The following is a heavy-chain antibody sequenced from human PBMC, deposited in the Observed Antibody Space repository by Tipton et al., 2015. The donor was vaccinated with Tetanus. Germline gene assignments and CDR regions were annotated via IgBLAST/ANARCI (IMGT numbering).Heavy chain of an antibody. Sequence: QSGAEVKKPGASVKVSCKATGYTISNYGISWVRQAPGQGLEWMGRTSVHNGDLRYAQRFQGRVTMTIDTSTSTAHMELRNLTPDDTAVYYCAKDSVAGGVANFDYWGQGTLVTVSS. CDR1: GYTISNYG. J-gene: IGHJ4*02. CDR2: TSVHNGDL. D-gene: IGHD2-15*01. CDR3: AKDSVAGGVANFDY. V-gene: IGHV1-18*01.